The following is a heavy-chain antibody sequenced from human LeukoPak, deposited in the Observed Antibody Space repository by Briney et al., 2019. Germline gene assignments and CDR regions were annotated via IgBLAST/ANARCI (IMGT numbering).Heavy chain of an antibody. V-gene: IGHV1-69*13. CDR2: IIPMFGTA. CDR3: ARDPTDCSSTSCRSYYYYYGMDV. D-gene: IGHD2-2*01. CDR1: GGTFSSYA. Sequence: SVKVSCKASGGTFSSYAISWVRQAPGQGLEWMGGIIPMFGTANYAQKFQGRVTITADESTSTAYMELSSLRSEDTAVYYCARDPTDCSSTSCRSYYYYYGMDVWGQGTTVTVSS. J-gene: IGHJ6*02.